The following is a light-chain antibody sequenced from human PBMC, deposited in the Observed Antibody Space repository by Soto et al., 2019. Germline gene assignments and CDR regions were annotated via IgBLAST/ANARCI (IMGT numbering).Light chain of an antibody. CDR3: QSYDSSLSGYV. V-gene: IGLV1-40*01. CDR2: ANI. J-gene: IGLJ1*01. CDR1: SSNIGAGYD. Sequence: QSVLTQSPSVSGAPGQRVTISCTGSSSNIGAGYDVHWYRQLPGTAPKLLIFANINRPSGVPDRFSGSKSGTSASLAVTGLRAEDEADYYCQSYDSSLSGYVFGTGTNVTVL.